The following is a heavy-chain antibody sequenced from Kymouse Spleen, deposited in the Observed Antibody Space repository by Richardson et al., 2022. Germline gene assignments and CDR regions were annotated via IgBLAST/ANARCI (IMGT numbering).Heavy chain of an antibody. CDR2: ISYDGSNK. J-gene: IGHJ6*02. CDR1: GFTFSSYG. V-gene: IGHV3-30*18. Sequence: QVQLVESGGGVVQPGRSLRLSCAASGFTFSSYGMHWVRQAPGKGLEWVAVISYDGSNKYYADSVKGRFTISRDNSKNTLYLQMNSLRAEDTAVYYCAKEGVLRRSTYYGMDVWGQGTTVTVSS. CDR3: AKEGVLRRSTYYGMDV. D-gene: IGHD3-10*01,IGHD3-16*02.